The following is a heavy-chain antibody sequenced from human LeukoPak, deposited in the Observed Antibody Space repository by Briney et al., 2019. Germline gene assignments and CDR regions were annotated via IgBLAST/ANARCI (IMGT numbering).Heavy chain of an antibody. V-gene: IGHV4-59*08. J-gene: IGHJ6*02. CDR2: IYYSGST. CDR1: GGSISSDY. Sequence: SETLSLTCTVSGGSISSDYWSWIRQPPGKGLEWIGYIYYSGSTNYNPSLKSRATISVDTSKKQFSLKLSSVTAADTAVYYCARRSMVRTVGYYYGMDVWGQGTAVTVSS. D-gene: IGHD4/OR15-4a*01. CDR3: ARRSMVRTVGYYYGMDV.